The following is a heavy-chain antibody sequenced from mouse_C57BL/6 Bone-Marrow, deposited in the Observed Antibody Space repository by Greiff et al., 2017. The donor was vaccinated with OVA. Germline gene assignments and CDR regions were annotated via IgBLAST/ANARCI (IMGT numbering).Heavy chain of an antibody. D-gene: IGHD2-5*01. V-gene: IGHV14-1*01. Sequence: EVKVEESGAELVRPGASVKLSCTASGFNIKDYYMHWVKQRPEQGLEWIGRIDPEDGDTEYAPKFQGKATMTADTSSNTAYLQLSSLTSEDTAVYYCTTNSNYPYYYAMDYWGQGTSVTVSS. CDR1: GFNIKDYY. CDR2: IDPEDGDT. CDR3: TTNSNYPYYYAMDY. J-gene: IGHJ4*01.